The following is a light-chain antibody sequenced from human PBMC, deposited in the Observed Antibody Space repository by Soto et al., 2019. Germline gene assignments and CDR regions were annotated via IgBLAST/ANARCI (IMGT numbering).Light chain of an antibody. V-gene: IGLV2-14*01. J-gene: IGLJ3*02. CDR3: FSYTQTATLL. CDR1: TGDIGGHDY. Sequence: QSALAYPAFVSWSPGQSSTISCTGTTGDIGGHDYVSWYQLFPGKPPKLILYEVTQRPSGVSPRFSGSKSGNTASLTISGLQSEDEADYYCFSYTQTATLLLGGGTKVTV. CDR2: EVT.